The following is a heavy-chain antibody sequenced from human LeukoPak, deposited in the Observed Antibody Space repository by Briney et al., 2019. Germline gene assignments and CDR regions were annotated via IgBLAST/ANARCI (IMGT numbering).Heavy chain of an antibody. CDR3: ARDSGYSGYDLAFDI. V-gene: IGHV4-39*02. CDR2: IYYSGST. Sequence: SETLSLTCTVSGGSISSSSYYWGWIRQPPGKGLGWIGSIYYSGSTYYNPSLKSRVTISVDTSKNQFSLKLSSVTAADTAVYYCARDSGYSGYDLAFDIWGQGTMVTVSS. CDR1: GGSISSSSYY. J-gene: IGHJ3*02. D-gene: IGHD5-12*01.